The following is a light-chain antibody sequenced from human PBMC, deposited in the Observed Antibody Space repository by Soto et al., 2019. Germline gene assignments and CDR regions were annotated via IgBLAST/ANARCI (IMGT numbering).Light chain of an antibody. CDR2: GAS. J-gene: IGKJ5*01. Sequence: EIVLTQSPGTLSLSPGERATLSCMSSQSVSNNYLAWYQQKPGQAPRLLIYGASTRATGFPARFSGNGSGTEFTLTISSLQSEDFAVYYCQHCNNWPITFGQGTRLEIK. CDR3: QHCNNWPIT. CDR1: QSVSNN. V-gene: IGKV3-15*01.